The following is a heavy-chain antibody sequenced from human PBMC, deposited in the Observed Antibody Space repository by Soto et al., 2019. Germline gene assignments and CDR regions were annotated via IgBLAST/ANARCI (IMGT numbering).Heavy chain of an antibody. CDR3: TRASGYSYGYSYGMDV. V-gene: IGHV3-49*04. CDR2: IRSKAYGETT. CDR1: GFSFGDYD. J-gene: IGHJ6*02. Sequence: HPGGSLRLSCTASGFSFGDYDMSWVRQAPGKGLEWVSFIRSKAYGETTKYAASVEGRFTISRDDSKSLAYLQMNSLKTEDTAVYYCTRASGYSYGYSYGMDVWGQGTTVTVSS. D-gene: IGHD5-18*01.